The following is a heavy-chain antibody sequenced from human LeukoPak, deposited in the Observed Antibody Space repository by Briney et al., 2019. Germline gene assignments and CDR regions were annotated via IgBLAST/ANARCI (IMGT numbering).Heavy chain of an antibody. J-gene: IGHJ4*02. CDR2: IYYHENT. CDR3: ASQSITMVRGVDPSGDY. V-gene: IGHV4-39*01. CDR1: GGSISSSSDY. D-gene: IGHD3-10*01. Sequence: SETLSLTCTVSGGSISSSSDYWGWIRQAPGKGLEWIGSIYYHENTYYNSSLKSRVTISVDTSKNQFSLKLSSVTAADTAVYYCASQSITMVRGVDPSGDYWGQGTLVTVSS.